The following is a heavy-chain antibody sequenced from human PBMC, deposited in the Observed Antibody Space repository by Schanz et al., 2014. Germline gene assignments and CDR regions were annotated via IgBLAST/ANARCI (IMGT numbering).Heavy chain of an antibody. CDR2: IFFSGST. J-gene: IGHJ6*02. D-gene: IGHD1-26*01. Sequence: QVQLQESGPGLVKPSQTLSLTCTVSGASITSGNYYWSWIRQHPGKGLEWIGYIFFSGSTTYNPSINSRVTISVDMPKTQFALTLSSVTAADTAVYYCARLGVGDKAYYYYGTDVWGQGTTVLVSS. V-gene: IGHV4-30-4*08. CDR1: GASITSGNYY. CDR3: ARLGVGDKAYYYYGTDV.